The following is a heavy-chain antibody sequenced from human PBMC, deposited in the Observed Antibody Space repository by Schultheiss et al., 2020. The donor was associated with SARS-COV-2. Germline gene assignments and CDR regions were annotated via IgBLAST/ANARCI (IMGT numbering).Heavy chain of an antibody. J-gene: IGHJ6*03. V-gene: IGHV3-13*04. Sequence: GGSLRLSCAASGFTFSSYDMHWVRQATGKGLEWVSAIGTAGDTYYPGSVKGRFTISRDNSKNTLYLQMNSLRAEDTAVYYCVKGRGQLWDYYMDVWGKGTTVTVSS. CDR1: GFTFSSYD. D-gene: IGHD5-18*01. CDR3: VKGRGQLWDYYMDV. CDR2: IGTAGDT.